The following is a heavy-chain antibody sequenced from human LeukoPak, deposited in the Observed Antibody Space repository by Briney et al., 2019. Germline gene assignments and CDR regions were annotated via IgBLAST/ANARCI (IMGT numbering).Heavy chain of an antibody. CDR2: ISSDGNNK. CDR1: GFTFSTYT. Sequence: GGSLRLSCAVSGFTFSTYTMHWVRQAPGKGLEWVALISSDGNNKDYADFVKGRFTISRDNSKNTLYLQMNSLRGEDTALYFCARGRYYMDYWGQGTLVTVSS. CDR3: ARGRYYMDY. V-gene: IGHV3-30-3*01. J-gene: IGHJ4*02.